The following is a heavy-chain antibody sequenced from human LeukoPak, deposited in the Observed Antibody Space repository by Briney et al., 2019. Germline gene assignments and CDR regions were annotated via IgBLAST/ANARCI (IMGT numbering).Heavy chain of an antibody. CDR2: ISYDGTKE. J-gene: IGHJ1*01. D-gene: IGHD2-21*02. Sequence: PGRSLRLSCAASGFSLSSYAMHWVRQAPGKGVEWVAIISYDGTKEYYGDSVKGRFTISRDNSKNTVYLRMNSLRAEDTAVYYCARGGHIVVVTSGVLAEYFQHWGQGTLVTVSS. V-gene: IGHV3-30-3*01. CDR1: GFSLSSYA. CDR3: ARGGHIVVVTSGVLAEYFQH.